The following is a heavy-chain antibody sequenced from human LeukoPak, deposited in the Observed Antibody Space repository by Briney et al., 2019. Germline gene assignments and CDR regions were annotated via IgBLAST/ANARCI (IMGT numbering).Heavy chain of an antibody. D-gene: IGHD5-24*01. CDR2: IYYSGST. V-gene: IGHV4-59*01. CDR3: ARGLLDGFTHPAAFDI. Sequence: SETLSLTCTVSGGSISSYYWSWIRQPPGKGLERIGYIYYSGSTNYNPSLKSRVTISVDTSKNQFSLKLSSVTAADTAVYYCARGLLDGFTHPAAFDIWGQGTMVTVSS. CDR1: GGSISSYY. J-gene: IGHJ3*02.